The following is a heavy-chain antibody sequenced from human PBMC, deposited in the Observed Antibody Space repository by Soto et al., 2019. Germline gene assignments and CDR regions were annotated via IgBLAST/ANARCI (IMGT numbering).Heavy chain of an antibody. D-gene: IGHD3-16*01. CDR2: ISSSSSYI. J-gene: IGHJ4*02. CDR1: GFTFSSYS. V-gene: IGHV3-21*01. CDR3: ARDPLTYYFDD. Sequence: PGGSLRLSCAASGFTFSSYSMNWVRQAPGKGLEWVSSISSSSSYIYYADSVKGRFTISRDNAKSSLYLQMNSLRAEDTAVYYCARDPLTYYFDDWGQGTLVTVAS.